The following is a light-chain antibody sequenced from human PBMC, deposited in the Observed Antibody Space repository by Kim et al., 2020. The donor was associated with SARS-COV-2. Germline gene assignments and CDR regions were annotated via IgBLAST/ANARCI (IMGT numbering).Light chain of an antibody. Sequence: ASGGDRVTITCRASQGISSYLAWYQQKPEQAPKLLSYAASTLQSGVPTRCSGSGSGTEFTLTSSSLQPEDFATYYCQQLNSYPFTFGQGTRLEIK. J-gene: IGKJ5*01. CDR1: QGISSY. V-gene: IGKV1-9*01. CDR2: AAS. CDR3: QQLNSYPFT.